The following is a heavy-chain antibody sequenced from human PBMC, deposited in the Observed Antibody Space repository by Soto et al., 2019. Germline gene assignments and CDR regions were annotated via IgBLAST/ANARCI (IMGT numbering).Heavy chain of an antibody. D-gene: IGHD3-3*01. V-gene: IGHV4-59*01. CDR1: GGSISSYY. CDR3: ARDFIVGRITIFNGMDV. Sequence: SETLSLTCTVSGGSISSYYWSWIRQPPGKGLEWIGYIYYSGSTNYNPSLKSRVTISVDTSKNQFSLKLSSVTAADTAVYYCARDFIVGRITIFNGMDVWGQGTTVTVSS. J-gene: IGHJ6*02. CDR2: IYYSGST.